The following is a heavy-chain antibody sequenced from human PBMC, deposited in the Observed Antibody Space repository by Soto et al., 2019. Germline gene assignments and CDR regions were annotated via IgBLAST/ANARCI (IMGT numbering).Heavy chain of an antibody. Sequence: QVQLQESGPGLVKPSETLSLTCTVSGGSISSYYWSWIRQPPGKGLEWIGYIYYSGSTNYNPSLKSRVTISVDTSKNQFSLKLSSVTAADTAVYYCAKNALTGPDIDYYYYYMDVWGKGTTVTVSS. CDR2: IYYSGST. CDR1: GGSISSYY. D-gene: IGHD3-9*01. CDR3: AKNALTGPDIDYYYYYMDV. V-gene: IGHV4-59*01. J-gene: IGHJ6*03.